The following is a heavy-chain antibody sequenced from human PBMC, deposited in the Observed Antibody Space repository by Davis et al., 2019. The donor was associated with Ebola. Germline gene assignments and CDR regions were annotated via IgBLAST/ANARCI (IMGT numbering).Heavy chain of an antibody. CDR3: TVVAVAATDYYGMDV. J-gene: IGHJ6*02. V-gene: IGHV3-73*01. D-gene: IGHD2-15*01. CDR1: GFTFSGSA. Sequence: GGSLRLSCAASGFTFSGSAMHWVRQASGKGLEWVGRIRSKANSYATTYAASVKGRFTISRDDSKNTAYLQMNSLKTEDTAVYYCTVVAVAATDYYGMDVWGQGTTVTVSS. CDR2: IRSKANSYAT.